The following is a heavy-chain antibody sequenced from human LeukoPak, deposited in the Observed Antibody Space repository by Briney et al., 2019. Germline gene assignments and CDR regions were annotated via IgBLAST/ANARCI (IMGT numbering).Heavy chain of an antibody. V-gene: IGHV1-18*04. CDR2: ISAYNGNT. CDR1: GFTLTSYY. J-gene: IGHJ4*02. Sequence: ASVKVSCKASGFTLTSYYLHWVRQAPGQGLEWMGWISAYNGNTNYAQKLQGRVTMTTDTSTSTAYMELRSLRSDDTAVYYCARDHCSGGSCYFGFDYWGQGTLVTVSS. D-gene: IGHD2-15*01. CDR3: ARDHCSGGSCYFGFDY.